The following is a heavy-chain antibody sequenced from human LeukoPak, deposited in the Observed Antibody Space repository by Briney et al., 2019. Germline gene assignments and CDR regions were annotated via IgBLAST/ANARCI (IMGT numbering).Heavy chain of an antibody. D-gene: IGHD4-17*01. CDR1: GFTFSDYY. J-gene: IGHJ3*02. CDR3: ARDQQSYGDYDAFDI. Sequence: PGGSLRLSCAASGFTFSDYYMSWSRQAPGMGLEWVSYISSSGSTIYYADSVKGRFTISRDNAKNSLYLQMNSLRAEDTAVYYCARDQQSYGDYDAFDIWGQGTMLTVSS. CDR2: ISSSGSTI. V-gene: IGHV3-11*04.